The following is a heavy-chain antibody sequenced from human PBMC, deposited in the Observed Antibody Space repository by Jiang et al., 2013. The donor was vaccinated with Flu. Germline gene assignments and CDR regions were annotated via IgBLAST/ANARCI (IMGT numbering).Heavy chain of an antibody. Sequence: QLLESGGGLEQPGGSLRLSCAASGFTFSNYAMSWVRQAPGKGLEWVSSMSGSGDAAYYADSVKGRFTISRDNSKNTLYLQMNTLRAEDTAVYFCTKRDFVGGPFEYWGQGTLVTVSS. CDR3: TKRDFVGGPFEY. CDR1: GFTFSNYA. CDR2: MSGSGDAA. J-gene: IGHJ4*02. D-gene: IGHD3-3*01. V-gene: IGHV3-23*01.